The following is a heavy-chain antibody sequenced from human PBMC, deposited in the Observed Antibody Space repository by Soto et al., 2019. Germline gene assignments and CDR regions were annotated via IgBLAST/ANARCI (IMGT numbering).Heavy chain of an antibody. CDR1: GGSISSYY. Sequence: SETLSLTCTVSGGSISSYYWSWIRQPPGKGLEWIGYIYYSGSTNYNPSLKSRVTISVDTSKNQFSLKLSSVTAADTAVYYCARDRSRGCSYGYIEYYYGMDVWGQGTTVTVSS. J-gene: IGHJ6*02. V-gene: IGHV4-59*01. D-gene: IGHD5-18*01. CDR2: IYYSGST. CDR3: ARDRSRGCSYGYIEYYYGMDV.